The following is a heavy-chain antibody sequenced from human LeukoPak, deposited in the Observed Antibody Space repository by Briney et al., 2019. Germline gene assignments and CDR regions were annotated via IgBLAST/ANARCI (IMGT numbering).Heavy chain of an antibody. J-gene: IGHJ6*02. D-gene: IGHD2-15*01. CDR2: INHSGST. Sequence: SETLSLTCTVSGGSISSYYWSWIRQPPGKGLEWIGEINHSGSTNYNPSLKSRVTISVDTSKNQFSLKLSSVTAADTAVYYCARGVVVAAPRYYYYGMDVWGQGTTVTVSS. CDR1: GGSISSYY. V-gene: IGHV4-34*01. CDR3: ARGVVVAAPRYYYYGMDV.